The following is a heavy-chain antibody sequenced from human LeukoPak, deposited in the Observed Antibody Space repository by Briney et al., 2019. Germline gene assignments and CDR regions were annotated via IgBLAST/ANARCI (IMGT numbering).Heavy chain of an antibody. CDR3: VRGGVGEWPEI. CDR1: GYTFTSYY. CDR2: ISPSGGRV. D-gene: IGHD3-10*01. Sequence: ASVKVSCKASGYTFTSYYIHWVRQAPGQGLEWMGIISPSGGRVSNAQKFQGRVTMTRDTSTSTVYMELSSLRSEDTAVYYCVRGGVGEWPEIWGQGTMVTVSS. J-gene: IGHJ3*02. V-gene: IGHV1-46*01.